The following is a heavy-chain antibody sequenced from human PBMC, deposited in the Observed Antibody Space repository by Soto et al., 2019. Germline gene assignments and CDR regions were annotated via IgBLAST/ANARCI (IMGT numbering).Heavy chain of an antibody. CDR2: IYSSGST. CDR3: ARDHGYDSSGYYRYNWFDP. CDR1: GGSISSYY. V-gene: IGHV4-59*01. D-gene: IGHD3-22*01. J-gene: IGHJ5*02. Sequence: SETLSLTCTVSGGSISSYYWSWIRQPPGKGLEWIGYIYSSGSTNYNPSLKSRVTISVGTSKNQFSLKLSSVTAADTAVYYCARDHGYDSSGYYRYNWFDPWGQGTLVTVS.